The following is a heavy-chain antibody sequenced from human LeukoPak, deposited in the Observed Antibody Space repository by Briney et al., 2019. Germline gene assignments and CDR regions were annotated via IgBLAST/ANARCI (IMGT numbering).Heavy chain of an antibody. J-gene: IGHJ4*02. D-gene: IGHD6-13*01. CDR1: GDSVSSNNAA. V-gene: IGHV6-1*01. CDR2: TYYMSMWNH. CDR3: TRGWYYFDY. Sequence: SQTVSLTCAISGDSVSSNNAAWNWIRQSPSRGLEWLGRTYYMSMWNHDYAVSVKSRVTINPDTSKNQFSLQLNSVTPEDTAVFHCTRGWYYFDYWDQGTLVTVSS.